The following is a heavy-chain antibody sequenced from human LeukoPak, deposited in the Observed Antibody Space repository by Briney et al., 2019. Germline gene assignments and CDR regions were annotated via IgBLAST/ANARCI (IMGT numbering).Heavy chain of an antibody. D-gene: IGHD6-13*01. CDR2: INHSGST. CDR3: ARGSTGLAAAGTYYYYYYYYMDV. CDR1: GGSFSGYY. V-gene: IGHV4-34*01. Sequence: SETLSLTCAVYGGSFSGYYWSWIRQPPGKGLEWIGEINHSGSTNYNPSLKSRVTISVDTSKNQFSLKLSSVTAADTAVYYCARGSTGLAAAGTYYYYYYYYMDVWGKGTTVTVSS. J-gene: IGHJ6*03.